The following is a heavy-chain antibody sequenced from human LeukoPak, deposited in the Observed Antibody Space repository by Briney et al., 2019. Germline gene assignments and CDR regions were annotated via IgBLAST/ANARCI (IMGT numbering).Heavy chain of an antibody. D-gene: IGHD3-10*01. CDR1: GFTFSSYS. J-gene: IGHJ4*02. Sequence: GGSLRLSCAASGFTFSSYSMNWVRQAPGKGLEWVSHITASGTAMFYADSVKGRFTISRDNAKNSLYLQMNSLRDEDTAVYYCARGAYYYKDWGQGTLVTVSS. V-gene: IGHV3-48*02. CDR2: ITASGTAM. CDR3: ARGAYYYKD.